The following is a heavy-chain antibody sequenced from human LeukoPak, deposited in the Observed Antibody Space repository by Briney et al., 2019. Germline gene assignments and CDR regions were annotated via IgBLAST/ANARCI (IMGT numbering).Heavy chain of an antibody. CDR3: ATDWGIAVAGGYFQH. Sequence: ASVKVSCKASGYTFTSYYMHWVRQAPGQGLEWMGIINPSGGSTSYAQKFQGRVTMTRDTSTSTVYMELSSLRSEDTAVYYCATDWGIAVAGGYFQHWGQGTLVTVSS. CDR2: INPSGGST. V-gene: IGHV1-46*01. CDR1: GYTFTSYY. J-gene: IGHJ1*01. D-gene: IGHD6-19*01.